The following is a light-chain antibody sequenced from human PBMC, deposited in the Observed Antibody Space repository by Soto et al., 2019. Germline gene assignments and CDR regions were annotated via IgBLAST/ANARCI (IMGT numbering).Light chain of an antibody. J-gene: IGLJ1*01. CDR2: DVS. V-gene: IGLV2-14*01. CDR1: IGDVGGYRF. Sequence: QSALTQPASVSGSPGQSIPISCVGTIGDVGGYRFVSWYQQHPGKAPKLMICDVSNRPSGVSNRFSGSKSGNTASLTISGIKAEDEADYYCSSYTSKSYVFGTGTKLTVL. CDR3: SSYTSKSYV.